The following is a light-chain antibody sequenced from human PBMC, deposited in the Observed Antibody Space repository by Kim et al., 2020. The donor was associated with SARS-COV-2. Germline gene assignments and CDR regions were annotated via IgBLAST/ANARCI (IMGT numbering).Light chain of an antibody. CDR3: QAWDSSIWV. CDR1: KLGDKY. CDR2: QDS. Sequence: SYELTQPPSVSVSPGQTASITCSGDKLGDKYACWYQQKPGQSPVLVIYQDSKRPSGIPERFSGSNSGYTATLTISGTQAMDEADYYCQAWDSSIWVFGGG. V-gene: IGLV3-1*01. J-gene: IGLJ3*02.